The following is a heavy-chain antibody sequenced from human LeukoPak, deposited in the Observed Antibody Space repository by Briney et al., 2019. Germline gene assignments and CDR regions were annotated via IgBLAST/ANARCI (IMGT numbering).Heavy chain of an antibody. J-gene: IGHJ4*02. D-gene: IGHD3-22*01. Sequence: PGGSLRLSCAASGFTVSSNYMSGVRQAPGKGLEWVSVIYSGGSTYYADSVKGRFTISRDNSKNTLYLQMNSLRAEDTAVYYCARDPSRGPYYYDSSDDYWGQGTLVTVSS. CDR2: IYSGGST. V-gene: IGHV3-66*01. CDR3: ARDPSRGPYYYDSSDDY. CDR1: GFTVSSNY.